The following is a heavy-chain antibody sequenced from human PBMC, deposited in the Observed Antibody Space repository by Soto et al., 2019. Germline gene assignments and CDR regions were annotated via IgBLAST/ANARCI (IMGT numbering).Heavy chain of an antibody. D-gene: IGHD1-1*01. CDR2: IYATGTT. CDR1: GASTSGFY. CDR3: VRDGTKTLRDWFDP. Sequence: SETLSLTCTVSGASTSGFYWSWIRKSAGKGLEWIGRIYATGTTDYNPSLKSRVMMSVDTSKMQFSLKLRSVTAADTAVYYCVRDGTKTLRDWFDPWGQGISVTVSS. V-gene: IGHV4-4*07. J-gene: IGHJ5*02.